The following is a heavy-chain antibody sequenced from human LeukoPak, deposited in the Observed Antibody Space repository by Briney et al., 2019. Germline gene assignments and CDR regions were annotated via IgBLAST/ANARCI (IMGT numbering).Heavy chain of an antibody. CDR3: ARLVGDVTTWDC. CDR1: GFSFSNYW. V-gene: IGHV3-7*03. J-gene: IGHJ4*02. Sequence: GGSLRLSCTASGFSFSNYWMSWVRQAPGKGLEWVASIKQDESEKYFVDSVKGWFTTSRDNAKSSLYLQMNALRGEDTAVYYCARLVGDVTTWDCWGQGTLVTVSS. CDR2: IKQDESEK. D-gene: IGHD1-26*01.